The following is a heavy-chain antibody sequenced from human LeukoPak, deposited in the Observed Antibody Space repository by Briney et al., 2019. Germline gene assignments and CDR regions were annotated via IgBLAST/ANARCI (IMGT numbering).Heavy chain of an antibody. D-gene: IGHD1-14*01. CDR3: ARVPVTETDYYYYYYMDV. CDR1: GGSISSGSYY. J-gene: IGHJ6*03. CDR2: IYTSGST. V-gene: IGHV4-61*02. Sequence: PSETLSLTCTVSGGSISSGSYYWSWIRQPAGKGLEWIGRIYTSGSTNYNPSLKSRVTISVDTSKNQFSLKLSSVTAADTAVYYCARVPVTETDYYYYYYMDVWGKGTTVTVSS.